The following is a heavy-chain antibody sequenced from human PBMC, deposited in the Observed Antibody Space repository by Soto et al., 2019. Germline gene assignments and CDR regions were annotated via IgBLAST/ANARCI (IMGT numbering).Heavy chain of an antibody. CDR2: IIPIFGTA. D-gene: IGHD6-19*01. CDR3: ARDLIAVAGTFGYFQH. J-gene: IGHJ1*01. Sequence: GASVKCSCKASGGTFSSYAISWVRQAPGQGLEWMGGIIPIFGTANYAQKFQGRVTITADKSTSTAYMELSSLRSEDTAVYYCARDLIAVAGTFGYFQHWGQGTLVTVSS. V-gene: IGHV1-69*06. CDR1: GGTFSSYA.